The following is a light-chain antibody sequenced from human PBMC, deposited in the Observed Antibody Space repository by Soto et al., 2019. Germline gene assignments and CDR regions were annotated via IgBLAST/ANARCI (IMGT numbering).Light chain of an antibody. Sequence: EIVMTQSPATLSVSPGERATLSCRASQSVSNKLAWYQHKPGQAPRVLIYDTSTRAAGIPARFSGSGSGTDFTLTISSLQSEDFAVYYCQQRSNWPPWTFGQGTKVDI. J-gene: IGKJ1*01. CDR2: DTS. CDR3: QQRSNWPPWT. V-gene: IGKV3-15*01. CDR1: QSVSNK.